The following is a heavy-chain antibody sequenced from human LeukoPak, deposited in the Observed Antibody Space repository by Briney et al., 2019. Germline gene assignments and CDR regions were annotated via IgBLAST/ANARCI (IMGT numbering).Heavy chain of an antibody. D-gene: IGHD2-8*02. J-gene: IGHJ4*02. CDR1: GFSFSSYA. V-gene: IGHV3-23*01. Sequence: GGSLRLSCAASGFSFSSYAMSWVRQAPGKGLEWVSSISGSGDNTYYAESVKGRFTISRDNSKNTLFLQMNSLRAEDTAVFYCAKRSGYTTGWFFDLWGQGILVTVSS. CDR3: AKRSGYTTGWFFDL. CDR2: ISGSGDNT.